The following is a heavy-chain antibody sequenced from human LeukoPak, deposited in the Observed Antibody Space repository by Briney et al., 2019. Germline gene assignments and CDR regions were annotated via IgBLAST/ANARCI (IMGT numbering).Heavy chain of an antibody. CDR2: ISSSSSYI. CDR1: GFTFSSYS. Sequence: PRGSLRLSCAASGFTFSSYSMNWVRQAPGKGLEWVSSISSSSSYIYYADSVKGRFTISRDNAKNSLYLQMNSLRAEDTAVYYCARKDSGSYHNWFDPWGQGTLVTVSS. J-gene: IGHJ5*02. CDR3: ARKDSGSYHNWFDP. D-gene: IGHD1-26*01. V-gene: IGHV3-21*01.